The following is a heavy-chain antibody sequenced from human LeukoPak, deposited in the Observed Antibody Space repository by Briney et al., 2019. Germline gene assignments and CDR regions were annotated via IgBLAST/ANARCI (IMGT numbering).Heavy chain of an antibody. J-gene: IGHJ4*02. Sequence: QSGGSLRLSCAASGFTVSSNDMSWVRQAPGKGLEWVSVIYSGGSTYSADSVKGRFTISRDNSKNTLCLQMKSLRAEDTAVYYCARGRLYYYDSSGYYYFDYWGQGTLVTVSS. CDR2: IYSGGST. CDR3: ARGRLYYYDSSGYYYFDY. D-gene: IGHD3-22*01. V-gene: IGHV3-53*01. CDR1: GFTVSSND.